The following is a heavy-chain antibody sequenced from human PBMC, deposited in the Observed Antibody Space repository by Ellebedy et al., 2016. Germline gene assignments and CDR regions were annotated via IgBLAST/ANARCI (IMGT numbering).Heavy chain of an antibody. CDR1: GYTFTSYG. CDR2: INPSGGST. J-gene: IGHJ4*02. CDR3: ARGTAGPPVPDDY. D-gene: IGHD6-13*01. Sequence: ASVKVSXXASGYTFTSYGISWVRQAPGQGLEWMGIINPSGGSTSYAQKFQGRVTMTRDTSTSTVYMELSSLRSEDTAVYYCARGTAGPPVPDDYWGQGTLVTVSS. V-gene: IGHV1-46*01.